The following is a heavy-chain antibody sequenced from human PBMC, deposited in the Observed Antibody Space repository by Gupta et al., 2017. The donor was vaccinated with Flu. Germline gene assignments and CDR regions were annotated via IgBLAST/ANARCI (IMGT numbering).Heavy chain of an antibody. CDR2: IYYSGST. CDR1: ERSLRFNDDY. D-gene: IGHD5-24*01. Sequence: QLQLQESGPGLVKSSETLSVICAVSERSLRFNDDYWGWLRQPPGKGLGWIGDIYYSGSTHYNPSLKSRVIISGDTSKNQFSLKLSSVTAADTAVYYCARRVNRDGYNSLPDWGQGTLVTVSS. V-gene: IGHV4-39*01. CDR3: ARRVNRDGYNSLPD. J-gene: IGHJ4*02.